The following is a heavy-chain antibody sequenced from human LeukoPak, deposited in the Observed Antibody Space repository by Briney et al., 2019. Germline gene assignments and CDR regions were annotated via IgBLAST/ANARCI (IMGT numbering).Heavy chain of an antibody. CDR3: GVYSSSWHDY. CDR2: ISGSGGST. V-gene: IGHV3-23*01. CDR1: GFTFSSYA. J-gene: IGHJ4*02. D-gene: IGHD6-13*01. Sequence: PGGSLRLSCAASGFTFSSYAMSWVRQAPGKGLEWVSVISGSGGSTNYADSVKGRFTIPRDNSKNTLYLQMNSLRAEDTAVYYCGVYSSSWHDYWGQGTLVTVSS.